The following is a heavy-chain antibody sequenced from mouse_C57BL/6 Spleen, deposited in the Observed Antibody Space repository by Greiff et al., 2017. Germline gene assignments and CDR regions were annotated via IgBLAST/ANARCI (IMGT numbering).Heavy chain of an antibody. CDR3: AREGYYYGSSYGY. Sequence: QVQLQQPGAELVKPGASVKMSCKASGYTFTSYWITWVKQRPGQGLEWIGDLYPGSGSTNYNEKFKSKATLTVDTSSSTAYMQRSSLTSEDSAVYYCAREGYYYGSSYGYWGQGTTLTVSS. CDR1: GYTFTSYW. J-gene: IGHJ2*01. CDR2: LYPGSGST. D-gene: IGHD1-1*01. V-gene: IGHV1-55*01.